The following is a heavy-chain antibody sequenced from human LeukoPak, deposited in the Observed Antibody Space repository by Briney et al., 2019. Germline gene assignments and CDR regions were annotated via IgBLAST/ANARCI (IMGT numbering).Heavy chain of an antibody. CDR1: GGSISSGGYY. V-gene: IGHV4-31*03. D-gene: IGHD2-21*01. J-gene: IGHJ4*02. CDR2: IYYSGST. CDR3: ARCGIATSSFDY. Sequence: PSETLSLTCTVSGGSISSGGYYWSWIRQHPGKGLEWIGYIYYSGSTYYNPSLKSRVTISVDTSKNQFSLKLSSVTAADTAVYYCARCGIATSSFDYWGQGTLVTVSS.